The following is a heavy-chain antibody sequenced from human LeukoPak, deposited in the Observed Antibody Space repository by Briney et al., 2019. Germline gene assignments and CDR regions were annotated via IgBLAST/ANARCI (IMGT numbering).Heavy chain of an antibody. CDR3: AFPSVTTVTLFDY. Sequence: GGSLRLSCAASGFTFSNYAVSWVRQAPGKGLEWVSAISGSGGTTYYADSVKGRFTISRDNSKNMLFLQMNSLRAEDTALYYCAFPSVTTVTLFDYWGQGTLVTVSS. CDR2: ISGSGGTT. D-gene: IGHD4-17*01. V-gene: IGHV3-23*01. J-gene: IGHJ4*02. CDR1: GFTFSNYA.